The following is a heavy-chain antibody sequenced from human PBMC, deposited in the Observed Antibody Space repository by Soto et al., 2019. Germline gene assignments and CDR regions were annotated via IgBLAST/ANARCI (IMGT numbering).Heavy chain of an antibody. CDR1: GYNFISQW. D-gene: IGHD1-1*01. Sequence: GESLKISCKGSGYNFISQWIGWVRQMPGKGLEWMGIIYPGDSNTRYSPSFQGQVTISADKSVGTAYLQWSSLKASDTAMYYCASRKITSDAFDFWGQGTMVTVSS. J-gene: IGHJ3*01. V-gene: IGHV5-51*01. CDR2: IYPGDSNT. CDR3: ASRKITSDAFDF.